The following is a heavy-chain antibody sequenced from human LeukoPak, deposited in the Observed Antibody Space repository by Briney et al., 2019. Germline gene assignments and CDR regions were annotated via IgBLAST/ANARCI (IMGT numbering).Heavy chain of an antibody. V-gene: IGHV3-23*01. CDR1: GFNFDDYV. CDR3: AKDSAFYYIDV. J-gene: IGHJ6*03. Sequence: GGSLRLSCAASGFNFDDYVMSWVRQAPGKGLEWVSAISGSGGSTYYADSVKGRFTISRGNSKNTLYLQMNSLKGDDTAVYYCAKDSAFYYIDVWGKGTTVIISS. CDR2: ISGSGGST. D-gene: IGHD3-10*01.